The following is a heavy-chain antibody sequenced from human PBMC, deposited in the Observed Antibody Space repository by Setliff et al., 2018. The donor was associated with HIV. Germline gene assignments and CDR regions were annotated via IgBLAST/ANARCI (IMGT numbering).Heavy chain of an antibody. V-gene: IGHV5-51*01. CDR1: GNSSTSYW. CDR3: ARGSYYYDSSGYYPDAFDI. J-gene: IGHJ3*02. Sequence: GESLKISCKGSGNSSTSYWIGWVRQMPGKGLEWMGIIYPGDSDTRYSPSFQGQVTISADKSISTAYLQWSSLKASDTAMYYCARGSYYYDSSGYYPDAFDIWGQGTMVT. CDR2: IYPGDSDT. D-gene: IGHD3-22*01.